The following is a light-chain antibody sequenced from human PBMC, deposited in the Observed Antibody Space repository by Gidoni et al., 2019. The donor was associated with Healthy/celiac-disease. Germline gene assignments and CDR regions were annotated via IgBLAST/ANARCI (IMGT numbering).Light chain of an antibody. J-gene: IGLJ3*02. CDR1: SSNIGSNT. CDR3: AAWDDSLNGWV. V-gene: IGLV1-44*01. CDR2: SNN. Sequence: QSVLPQPPPASVPPGQRVTIPCSGSSSNIGSNTVNWYHRLPGTAPKLLIYSNNQRPSGVPDRFSGAESGTSASLAISGLQYEDEADYYCAAWDDSLNGWVFGGGTKLTVL.